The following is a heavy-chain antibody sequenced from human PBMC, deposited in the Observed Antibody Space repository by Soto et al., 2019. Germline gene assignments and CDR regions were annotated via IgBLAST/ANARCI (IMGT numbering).Heavy chain of an antibody. CDR1: GYTLTELS. J-gene: IGHJ4*02. CDR2: FDPEDGET. Sequence: QVQLVQSGAEVKKPGASVKVSCKVSGYTLTELSMHWVRQSPGKGLEWMGGFDPEDGETIYAEKFPGSVTMTEDTSTDTAYMELSSLRSEDTAVYYCATDSPGGSDVIDYWGQGTLVTVSS. D-gene: IGHD3-16*01. CDR3: ATDSPGGSDVIDY. V-gene: IGHV1-24*01.